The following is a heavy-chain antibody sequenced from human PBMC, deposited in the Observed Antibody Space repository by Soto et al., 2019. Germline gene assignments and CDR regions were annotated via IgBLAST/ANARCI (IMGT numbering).Heavy chain of an antibody. CDR2: IYYSGST. J-gene: IGHJ4*02. V-gene: IGHV4-59*01. CDR1: GGSISSYY. CDR3: ARDGSYGTPYFDY. Sequence: SETLSLTCTVSGGSISSYYWSWIRQPPGKGLEWIGYIYYSGSTNYNPSLKSRVTISVDTSKNQFSLKLSSVTAADTAVYYCARDGSYGTPYFDYWGQGTLVTVSS. D-gene: IGHD5-18*01.